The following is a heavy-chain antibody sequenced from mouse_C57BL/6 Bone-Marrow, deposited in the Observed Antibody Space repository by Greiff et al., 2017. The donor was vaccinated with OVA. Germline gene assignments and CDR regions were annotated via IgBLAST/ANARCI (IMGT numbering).Heavy chain of an antibody. CDR2: INPGSGGT. J-gene: IGHJ2*01. CDR3: ARRGNWDASSYFDY. D-gene: IGHD4-1*01. Sequence: QVQLQQSGAELVRPGTSVKVSCKASGYAFNNYLIEWVKQRPGQGLEWIGVINPGSGGTNYNEKFKGKATLTADKSSSTAYMQLSSLTSEDSAVYFCARRGNWDASSYFDYWGQGTTLTVSS. CDR1: GYAFNNYL. V-gene: IGHV1-54*01.